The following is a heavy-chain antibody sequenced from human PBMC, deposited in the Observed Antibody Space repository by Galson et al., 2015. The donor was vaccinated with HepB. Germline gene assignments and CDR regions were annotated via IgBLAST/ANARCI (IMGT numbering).Heavy chain of an antibody. D-gene: IGHD6-6*01. V-gene: IGHV1-69*13. CDR1: GGTFSSYA. CDR2: IIPIFGTA. Sequence: SVKVSCKASGGTFSSYAISWVRQAPGQGLEWMGGIIPIFGTANYAQKFQGRVTITADESTSTAYMELSSLRSEDTAVYYCATHIAARPYYYYYMDVWGKGTTVTVSS. J-gene: IGHJ6*03. CDR3: ATHIAARPYYYYYMDV.